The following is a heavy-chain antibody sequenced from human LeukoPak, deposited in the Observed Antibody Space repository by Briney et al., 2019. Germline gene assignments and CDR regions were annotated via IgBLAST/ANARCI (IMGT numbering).Heavy chain of an antibody. CDR1: GFTVSSNY. V-gene: IGHV3-53*01. J-gene: IGHJ4*02. CDR3: ASRSLWYGEDY. D-gene: IGHD3-10*01. CDR2: IYSSGST. Sequence: GGSLRLSCAASGFTVSSNYMSWVRQAPGKGLEWVSVIYSSGSTYYADSVKGRFTISRDNSKNTLYLHMNSLRAEDTAVYYCASRSLWYGEDYWGQGTLVTVSS.